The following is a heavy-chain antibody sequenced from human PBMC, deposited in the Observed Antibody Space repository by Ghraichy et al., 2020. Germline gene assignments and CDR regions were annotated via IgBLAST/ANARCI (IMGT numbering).Heavy chain of an antibody. D-gene: IGHD3-16*01. J-gene: IGHJ4*02. CDR2: IGTAGDT. Sequence: GGSLRLSCAASGFTFSSYDMHWVRQATGKGLEWVSAIGTAGDTYYPGSVKGRFTISRENAKNSLYLQMNSLRAGDTAVYYCARGGRTFGPLHIDYWGQGTLVTVSS. CDR3: ARGGRTFGPLHIDY. CDR1: GFTFSSYD. V-gene: IGHV3-13*01.